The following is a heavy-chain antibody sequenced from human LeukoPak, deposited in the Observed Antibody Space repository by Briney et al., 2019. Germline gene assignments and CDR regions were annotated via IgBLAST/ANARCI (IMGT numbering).Heavy chain of an antibody. Sequence: GGSLRLSCAASGFTFSTYGMHWVRQAPGKGLEWVAVFSYDGSIKDYADSVKGRFTISRDNSKNTLYLQMNSLRAEDTAVYYCAKAIRIAAAGNFDYWGQGTLVTVSS. CDR2: FSYDGSIK. V-gene: IGHV3-30*18. D-gene: IGHD6-13*01. CDR1: GFTFSTYG. CDR3: AKAIRIAAAGNFDY. J-gene: IGHJ4*02.